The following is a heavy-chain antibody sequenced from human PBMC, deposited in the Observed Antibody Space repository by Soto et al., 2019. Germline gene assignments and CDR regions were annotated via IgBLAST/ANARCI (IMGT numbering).Heavy chain of an antibody. D-gene: IGHD2-2*01. J-gene: IGHJ4*02. CDR3: ARDDCFSSTCYLSY. CDR1: GYTFTSYY. CDR2: INPSDGST. V-gene: IGHV1-46*01. Sequence: ASVKVSCKASGYTFTSYYMHWVQQAPGQGLEWMGIINPSDGSTKYAQKFQGRVTMTRDTSTSTVYMELRSLRSDDTAVYYCARDDCFSSTCYLSYWGQGTLVTVSS.